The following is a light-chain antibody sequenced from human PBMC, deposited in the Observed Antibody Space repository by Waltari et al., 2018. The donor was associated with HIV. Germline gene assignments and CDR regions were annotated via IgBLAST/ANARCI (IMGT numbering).Light chain of an antibody. CDR3: QQYGSSPPYT. Sequence: EIVLTQSPGTLSLSPGESATLSCTASQSISTNYLAWYQQKPGQAPRLLIYGVSGRATGIPDRFSGSGSETDFTLTISRLEPEDFAVYYCQQYGSSPPYTFGQGTKLEIK. CDR1: QSISTNY. J-gene: IGKJ2*01. CDR2: GVS. V-gene: IGKV3-20*01.